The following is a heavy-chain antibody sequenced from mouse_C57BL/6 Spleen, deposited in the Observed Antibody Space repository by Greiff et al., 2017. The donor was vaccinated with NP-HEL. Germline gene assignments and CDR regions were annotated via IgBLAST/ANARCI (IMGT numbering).Heavy chain of an antibody. CDR3: ATYYSNYVAY. CDR1: GYTFTSYW. J-gene: IGHJ3*01. D-gene: IGHD2-5*01. CDR2: FHPNSGST. Sequence: VQLQQPGAELVKPGASVQLSCKASGYTFTSYWMHWVKQRPGQGLEWIGMFHPNSGSTNYNEKFKSKATLTVDKSSSTAYMQLSRLTSEDSAVYYCATYYSNYVAYWCQETLATVSA. V-gene: IGHV1-64*01.